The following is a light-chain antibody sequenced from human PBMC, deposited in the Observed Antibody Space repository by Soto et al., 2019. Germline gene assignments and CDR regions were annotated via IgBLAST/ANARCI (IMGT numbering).Light chain of an antibody. J-gene: IGKJ1*01. CDR1: QSISSW. V-gene: IGKV1-5*03. Sequence: DIQMTQSPSTLSASVGDRVTITCRASQSISSWLAWYQQKPGKAPKLLIYKASSLESGVPSRFSGSGSGTEFTLTISILQTDDFATYYCQQFHSFSPTFGQGAKVEIK. CDR3: QQFHSFSPT. CDR2: KAS.